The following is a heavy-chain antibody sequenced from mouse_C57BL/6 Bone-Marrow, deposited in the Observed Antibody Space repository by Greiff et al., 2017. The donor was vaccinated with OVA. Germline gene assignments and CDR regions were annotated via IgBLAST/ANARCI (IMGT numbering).Heavy chain of an antibody. J-gene: IGHJ2*01. V-gene: IGHV1-39*01. D-gene: IGHD1-1*01. Sequence: VQLQQSGPELVKPGASVKISCKASGYSFTDYNMNWVKQSNGKSLEWIGVINPNYGTTSYNQKFKGKATLTVDQSSSTAYMQPNSLTSEDSSVYYCARESYGSSPPYFDYWGQGTTLTVSS. CDR2: INPNYGTT. CDR3: ARESYGSSPPYFDY. CDR1: GYSFTDYN.